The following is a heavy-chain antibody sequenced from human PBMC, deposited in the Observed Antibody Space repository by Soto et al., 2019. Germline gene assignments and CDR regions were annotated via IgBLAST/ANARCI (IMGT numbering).Heavy chain of an antibody. J-gene: IGHJ4*02. CDR2: ISYDGSNK. V-gene: IGHV3-30*18. CDR3: AKNFFRGVRGVLTDY. D-gene: IGHD3-10*01. CDR1: GFTFSSYG. Sequence: QVQLVESGGGVVQPGRSLRLSCAASGFTFSSYGRHWVRQAPGKGLEWVAVISYDGSNKYYADSVKGRFTISRDNSKNTLYLQMNSLRAEDTAVYYCAKNFFRGVRGVLTDYWGQGTLVTVSS.